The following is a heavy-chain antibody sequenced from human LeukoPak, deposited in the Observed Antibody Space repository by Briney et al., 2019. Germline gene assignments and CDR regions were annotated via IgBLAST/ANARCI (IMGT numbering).Heavy chain of an antibody. J-gene: IGHJ4*02. CDR2: ISGSGGST. V-gene: IGHV3-23*01. Sequence: GRSLRLSCAASGFTFSSYAMSWVRQAPGKGLEWVSAISGSGGSTYYADSVKGRFTISRDNSKNTLYLQMNSLRAEDTAVYYCAKDRYSSGWYLDYWGQGTLVTVSS. D-gene: IGHD6-19*01. CDR3: AKDRYSSGWYLDY. CDR1: GFTFSSYA.